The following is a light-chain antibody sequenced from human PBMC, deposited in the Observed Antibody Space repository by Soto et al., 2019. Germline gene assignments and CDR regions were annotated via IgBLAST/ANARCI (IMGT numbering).Light chain of an antibody. J-gene: IGKJ4*01. CDR3: QQYGSSPLT. CDR2: GAS. V-gene: IGKV3-20*01. CDR1: QSVNNNY. Sequence: EIVLTQSPGTLSLSPGERATLSCRASQSVNNNYLAWYQQKPGQAPRLLSYGASRRATGIPDRFSGSGSGTDFTITISRLEPEDFAVYSCQQYGSSPLTFGGGNKVAIK.